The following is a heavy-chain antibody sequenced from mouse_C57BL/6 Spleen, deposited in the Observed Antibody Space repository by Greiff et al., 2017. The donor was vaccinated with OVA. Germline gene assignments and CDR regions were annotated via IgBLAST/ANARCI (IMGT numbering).Heavy chain of an antibody. CDR3: ASSPSYYYGSSYRAY. J-gene: IGHJ3*01. V-gene: IGHV3-6*01. Sequence: VQLKESGPGLVKPSQSLSLTCSVTGYSITSGYYWNWIRQFPGNKLEWMGYISYDGSNNYNPSLKNRISITRDTSKNQFFLKLNSVTTEDTATYYCASSPSYYYGSSYRAYWGQGTLVTVSA. D-gene: IGHD1-1*01. CDR1: GYSITSGYY. CDR2: ISYDGSN.